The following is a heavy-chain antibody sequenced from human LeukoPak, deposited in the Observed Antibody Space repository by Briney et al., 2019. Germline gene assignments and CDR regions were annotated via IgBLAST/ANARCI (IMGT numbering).Heavy chain of an antibody. Sequence: PGRSLRLSCAASGFTVSSNYMSWVRQAPGKGLEWVSLIYSGGSIYYADSVKGRFTISRDNAKNSLYLQMNSLRAEDTAVYYCARDRGTDNWKYYGMDVWGQGTTVTVSS. D-gene: IGHD1-1*01. CDR2: IYSGGSI. CDR1: GFTVSSNY. J-gene: IGHJ6*02. V-gene: IGHV3-53*01. CDR3: ARDRGTDNWKYYGMDV.